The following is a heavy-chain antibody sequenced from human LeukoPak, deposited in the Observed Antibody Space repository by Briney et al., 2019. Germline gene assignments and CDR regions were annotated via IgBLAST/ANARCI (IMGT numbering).Heavy chain of an antibody. J-gene: IGHJ4*02. D-gene: IGHD3-22*01. CDR2: ISAYNGNT. CDR1: GYTFTSYG. CDR3: ARGDGWDYYDSSGPHLGY. Sequence: ASVKVSCKASGYTFTSYGISWVRQAPGQGLEWMGWISAYNGNTNYAQKLQGRVTMTTDTSTSTAYMELRSLRSDDTAVYYCARGDGWDYYDSSGPHLGYWGQGTLVTVSS. V-gene: IGHV1-18*01.